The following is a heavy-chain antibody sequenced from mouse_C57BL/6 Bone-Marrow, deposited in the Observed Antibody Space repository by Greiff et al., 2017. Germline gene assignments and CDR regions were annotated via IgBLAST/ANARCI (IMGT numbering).Heavy chain of an antibody. Sequence: EVKVVESGPGLAKPSQTLSLTCSATGYSITSDYWNWIRKFPGNKLEYMGYISYSGSTYYNPSLKSRISITRDTSKSQYHLQLNSVTTEDTATYYCARSYDRGNAMDYWGQGTSVTVSS. V-gene: IGHV3-8*01. CDR3: ARSYDRGNAMDY. CDR2: ISYSGST. CDR1: GYSITSDY. J-gene: IGHJ4*01. D-gene: IGHD2-12*01.